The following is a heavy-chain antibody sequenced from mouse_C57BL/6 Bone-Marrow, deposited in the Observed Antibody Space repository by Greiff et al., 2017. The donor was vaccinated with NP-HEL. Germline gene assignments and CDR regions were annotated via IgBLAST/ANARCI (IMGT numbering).Heavy chain of an antibody. J-gene: IGHJ1*03. V-gene: IGHV1-59*01. Sequence: QVQLQQPGAELVRPGTSVKLSCKASGYTFTSYWMHWVKQRPGQGLEWIGVIDPSDSYTNYNQKFKGKATLTVDTSSSTAYMQLSSLTSEDSAVYYGARVYGSSYWYFDVWGTGTTVTVSS. CDR3: ARVYGSSYWYFDV. D-gene: IGHD1-1*01. CDR2: IDPSDSYT. CDR1: GYTFTSYW.